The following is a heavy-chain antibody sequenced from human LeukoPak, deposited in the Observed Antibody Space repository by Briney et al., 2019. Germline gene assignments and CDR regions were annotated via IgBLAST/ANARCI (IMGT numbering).Heavy chain of an antibody. CDR3: ARAAAVAGYYFDY. CDR2: ISSSGSYI. CDR1: GFTFSSYS. V-gene: IGHV3-21*01. Sequence: NPGGSLRLSCAASGFTFSSYSMNWVRQAPGKGLEWVSSISSSGSYIYYADSVKGRFTISRDNAKNSLYLQMNSLRAEDTAVYYCARAAAVAGYYFDYWGQGTLVTVSS. J-gene: IGHJ4*02. D-gene: IGHD6-19*01.